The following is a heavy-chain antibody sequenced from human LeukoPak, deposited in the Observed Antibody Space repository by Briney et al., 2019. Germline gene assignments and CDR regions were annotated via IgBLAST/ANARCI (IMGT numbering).Heavy chain of an antibody. Sequence: SETLSLTCTVSGGSISSYYWSWIRQPPGKGLEWIGYIYYSGSTDYNPSLKSRVTLSVDTSKNQFSLKLSSVTAADTAVYYCARVELFRNGMDVWGQGTTVTVSS. D-gene: IGHD6-6*01. J-gene: IGHJ6*02. CDR3: ARVELFRNGMDV. CDR2: IYYSGST. CDR1: GGSISSYY. V-gene: IGHV4-59*01.